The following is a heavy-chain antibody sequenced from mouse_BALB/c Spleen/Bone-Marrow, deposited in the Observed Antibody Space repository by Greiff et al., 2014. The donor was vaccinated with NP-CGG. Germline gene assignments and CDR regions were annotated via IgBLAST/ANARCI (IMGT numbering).Heavy chain of an antibody. CDR3: ARRAARATGFAY. CDR1: GFNIKDTY. J-gene: IGHJ3*01. D-gene: IGHD3-1*01. V-gene: IGHV14-3*02. CDR2: IDPANGNT. Sequence: EVNLVESGAELVKPGASVKLSCTASGFNIKDTYMHWVKQRPEQGLEWIGRIDPANGNTKYDPKFQGKATITADTSSNTAYLQLSSLTSEDTAVYYCARRAARATGFAYWGQGTLVTVSA.